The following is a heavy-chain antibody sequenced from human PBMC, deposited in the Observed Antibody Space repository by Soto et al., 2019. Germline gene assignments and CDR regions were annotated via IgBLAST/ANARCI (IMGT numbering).Heavy chain of an antibody. Sequence: EVQLVESGGGLVQPGGSLKLSCAASGFIFSDSVIHWVRQASGKGLEWIGRIRIKSNNYATAYAASGKGRFTISRDDSKNTASLQMNSLKTEDTAVYYCARHTDYYDSSGFWGWGQGTLVTVCS. CDR2: IRIKSNNYAT. CDR3: ARHTDYYDSSGFWG. D-gene: IGHD3-22*01. V-gene: IGHV3-73*02. J-gene: IGHJ4*02. CDR1: GFIFSDSV.